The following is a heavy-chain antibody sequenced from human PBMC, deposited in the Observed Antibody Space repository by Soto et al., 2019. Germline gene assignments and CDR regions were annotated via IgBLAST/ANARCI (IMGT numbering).Heavy chain of an antibody. CDR1: GDTFNFYS. CDR2: FNPILSMS. J-gene: IGHJ4*02. V-gene: IGHV1-69*02. CDR3: ATSYGSGSRAFDY. Sequence: QVQLVQSGAEVKKPGSSVKVSCKASGDTFNFYSINWVRQAPGLGLEWVGRFNPILSMSNSAQKFQGTVTLTPDQSSGTAHMVLSSLRSHDSARYYCATSYGSGSRAFDYWGQGALVTVSS. D-gene: IGHD3-10*01.